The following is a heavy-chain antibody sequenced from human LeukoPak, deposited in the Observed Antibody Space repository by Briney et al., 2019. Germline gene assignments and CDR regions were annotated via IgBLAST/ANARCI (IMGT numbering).Heavy chain of an antibody. CDR1: GFTFSSYG. V-gene: IGHV3-33*01. CDR2: IWYDGSNK. CDR3: ARGSNYFDY. Sequence: GRSLRLSCAASGFTFSSYGMHWVRQAPGKGLEWVAVIWYDGSNKYYADSVKGRFTISRENSKDTLYLQMNSLRAEDTAVYYCARGSNYFDYWGQGTLVTVSS. J-gene: IGHJ4*02.